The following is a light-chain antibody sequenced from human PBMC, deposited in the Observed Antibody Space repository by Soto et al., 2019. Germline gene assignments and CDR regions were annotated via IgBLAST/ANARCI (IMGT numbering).Light chain of an antibody. V-gene: IGKV1-27*01. J-gene: IGKJ4*01. CDR3: RKYDIAPRT. Sequence: DIQMTQSPSSLSASVGDRVSIACRASQDISNYLAWYQQRPGKVPKLLIYAASTLQSGVPSRFSGSGSGTDFTLSISSLQPEDVATYYCRKYDIAPRTFGEGTKVEIK. CDR1: QDISNY. CDR2: AAS.